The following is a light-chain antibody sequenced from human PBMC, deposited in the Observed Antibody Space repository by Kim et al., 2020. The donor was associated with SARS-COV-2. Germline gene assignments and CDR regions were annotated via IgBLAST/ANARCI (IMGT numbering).Light chain of an antibody. CDR2: KTS. CDR1: QSLSGW. CDR3: QQYNHYST. V-gene: IGKV1-5*03. Sequence: DIQMTQSPSTLSASVGDRVVITCRASQSLSGWLAWYQQKPGKALKLVIYKTSRLEIGVPSRFSGSGSETEFTLTISSLQPDDFATYCCQQYNHYSTFGQGTKVDIK. J-gene: IGKJ1*01.